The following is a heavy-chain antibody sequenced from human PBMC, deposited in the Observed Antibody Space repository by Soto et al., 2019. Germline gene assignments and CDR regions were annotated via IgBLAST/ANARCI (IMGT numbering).Heavy chain of an antibody. V-gene: IGHV3-23*01. CDR3: AKRGIAAAGRTYGTFDY. Sequence: GGSLRLSCAASGFTFSSYAMSWVRQAPGKGLEWVSAISGSGGSTYYADSVKGRFTISRDNSKNTLYLQMNSLRAEDTAVYYCAKRGIAAAGRTYGTFDYWGQGTLVTVSS. D-gene: IGHD6-13*01. J-gene: IGHJ4*02. CDR1: GFTFSSYA. CDR2: ISGSGGST.